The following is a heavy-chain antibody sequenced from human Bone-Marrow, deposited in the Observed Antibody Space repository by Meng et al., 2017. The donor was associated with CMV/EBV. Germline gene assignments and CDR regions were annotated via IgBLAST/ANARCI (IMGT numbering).Heavy chain of an antibody. V-gene: IGHV1-18*01. CDR1: GFTFSSYG. CDR3: ARTNDYGDYYPAFDI. D-gene: IGHD4-17*01. CDR2: IGGHGGGA. J-gene: IGHJ3*02. Sequence: GESLKISCAASGFTFSSYGMHWVRQAPGKGLEWVGWIGGHGGGAVYAQKLQGRVTMTTDISTMTAHMELRSLRSDDTAVYYCARTNDYGDYYPAFDIWGQGTMVTVSS.